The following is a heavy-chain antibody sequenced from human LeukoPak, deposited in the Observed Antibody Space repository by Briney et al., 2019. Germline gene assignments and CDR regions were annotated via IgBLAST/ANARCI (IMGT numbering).Heavy chain of an antibody. J-gene: IGHJ4*02. Sequence: SETLSLTCAVYGGSFSGYYWSWIRQPPGKGLEWIGEIHHSGSTNYNPSLKSRVTISVDTSKNQFSLKLSSVTAADTAVYYCARGRRGYSYGLDYWGQGTLVTVSS. CDR2: IHHSGST. V-gene: IGHV4-34*01. CDR1: GGSFSGYY. CDR3: ARGRRGYSYGLDY. D-gene: IGHD5-18*01.